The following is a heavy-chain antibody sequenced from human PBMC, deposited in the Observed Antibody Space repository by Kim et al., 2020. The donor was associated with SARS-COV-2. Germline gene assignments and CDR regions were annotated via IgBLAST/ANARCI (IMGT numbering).Heavy chain of an antibody. D-gene: IGHD6-19*01. Sequence: SETLSLTCTVSGGSISSGSYYWSWIRQPAGKGLEWIGRIYTSGSTNYNPSLKSRVTISVDTSKNQFSLKLSSVTAADTAVYYCARASGIAVAGPYYYYYGMDVWGQGTTVTVSS. CDR3: ARASGIAVAGPYYYYYGMDV. CDR2: IYTSGST. J-gene: IGHJ6*02. V-gene: IGHV4-61*02. CDR1: GGSISSGSYY.